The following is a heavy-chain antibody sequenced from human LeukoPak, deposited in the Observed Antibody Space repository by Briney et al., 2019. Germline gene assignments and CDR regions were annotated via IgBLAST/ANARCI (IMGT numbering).Heavy chain of an antibody. J-gene: IGHJ4*02. V-gene: IGHV3-7*01. CDR3: ARWACSSTSCYNFDY. Sequence: GGSLRLSCAASGFTFSVYWMSWVRQAPGRGLVWVADIKQDGTETYYVDSVRGRFTISRDNAKNSLYLQMNSLRVEETAVYYCARWACSSTSCYNFDYWGQGTLVTVSS. CDR2: IKQDGTET. D-gene: IGHD2-2*01. CDR1: GFTFSVYW.